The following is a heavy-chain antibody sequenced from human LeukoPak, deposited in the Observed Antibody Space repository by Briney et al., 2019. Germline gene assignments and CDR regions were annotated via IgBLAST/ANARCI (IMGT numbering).Heavy chain of an antibody. Sequence: GRSLRLSCAASGFTFSSYGMHWVRQAPGKGLEWVAVISYDGSNKYYADSVKGRFTISRDNSKNTLYLQMNSLRAEDTAVYYCAKDRRDFGVVYHDAFDIWGQGTMVTVSS. CDR2: ISYDGSNK. CDR1: GFTFSSYG. V-gene: IGHV3-30*18. CDR3: AKDRRDFGVVYHDAFDI. J-gene: IGHJ3*02. D-gene: IGHD3-3*01.